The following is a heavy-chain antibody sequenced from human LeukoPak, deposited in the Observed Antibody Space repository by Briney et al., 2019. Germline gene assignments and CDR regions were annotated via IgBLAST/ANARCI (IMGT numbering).Heavy chain of an antibody. V-gene: IGHV4-30-2*01. D-gene: IGHD6-13*01. CDR1: GGSINSGGYS. Sequence: SQTLSLTCSVSGGSINSGGYSCSWIRQPPGKGLEWIGYIYHSGSTYYNPSLKSRVTISVDRSKNQFSLKPSSVTAADTAVYYCASRPSSWFDYWGQGTLVTVSS. CDR2: IYHSGST. J-gene: IGHJ4*02. CDR3: ASRPSSWFDY.